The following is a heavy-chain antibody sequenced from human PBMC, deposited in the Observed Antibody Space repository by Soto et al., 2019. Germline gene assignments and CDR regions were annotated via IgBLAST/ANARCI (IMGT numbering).Heavy chain of an antibody. CDR2: ISAYNGNT. CDR3: ARDRTGTNSFYY. D-gene: IGHD1-7*01. Sequence: ASVKVSCKASGYTLTSYGVSWVRQAPGQGLEWMGWISAYNGNTNYAQKLQGRVTMTTDTSTSTAYMELRSLRSDDTAVYYCARDRTGTNSFYYWGQGTLVTVSS. V-gene: IGHV1-18*01. J-gene: IGHJ4*02. CDR1: GYTLTSYG.